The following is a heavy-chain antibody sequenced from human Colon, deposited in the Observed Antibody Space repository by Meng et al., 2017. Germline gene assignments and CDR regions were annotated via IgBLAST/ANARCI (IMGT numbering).Heavy chain of an antibody. CDR3: ARGRYSGYLP. Sequence: QVQLPPWGSGLLKPSETLSLTSAVYGGSFSGYYWSWIRQPPGEGLEWIGEINHSGSTNYNPSLKSRDTISVDTSKNQFSLKLSSVTAADTAVYYCARGRYSGYLPWGQGTLVTAPQ. J-gene: IGHJ5*02. D-gene: IGHD5-12*01. V-gene: IGHV4-34*01. CDR1: GGSFSGYY. CDR2: INHSGST.